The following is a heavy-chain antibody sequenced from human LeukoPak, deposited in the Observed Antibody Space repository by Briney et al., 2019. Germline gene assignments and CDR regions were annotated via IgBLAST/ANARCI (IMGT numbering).Heavy chain of an antibody. J-gene: IGHJ4*02. CDR1: GFTFSSYW. V-gene: IGHV3-74*01. D-gene: IGHD2-2*01. CDR2: INSDGSTT. CDR3: TKDDDSTSYYLDY. Sequence: VGSLRLSCAASGFTFSSYWMYWVRQAPGKGLVWVSRINSDGSTTSYADSVKGRFTISRDNAKNTLYLQMNSLRAEDTAVYYCTKDDDSTSYYLDYWGQGTLVTVSS.